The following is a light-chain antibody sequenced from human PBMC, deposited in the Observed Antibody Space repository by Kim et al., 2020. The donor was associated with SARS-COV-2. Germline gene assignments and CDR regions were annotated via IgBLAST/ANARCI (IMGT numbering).Light chain of an antibody. CDR1: SSDVGVYNY. J-gene: IGLJ2*01. Sequence: QSALTQPPSASGSPGQSITISCTGTSSDVGVYNYVSSYQQHPGKAPKLMIYEVNKRPSGVPDRFSGSKSGNTASLTVSGLRAEDEADYYCISSAGTTNLILGGGTKVTVL. CDR2: EVN. V-gene: IGLV2-8*01. CDR3: ISSAGTTNLI.